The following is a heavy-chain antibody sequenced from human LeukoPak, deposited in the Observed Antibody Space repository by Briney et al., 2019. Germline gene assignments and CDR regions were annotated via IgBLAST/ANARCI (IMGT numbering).Heavy chain of an antibody. J-gene: IGHJ4*02. Sequence: ASVKVSCKASGYTFTNYDINWVRQATGQGLEWMGWMNPNSSNTGYAQKFQGRVTMTRNTSISTAYMELSSLRSEDTAVYYCARGVGATQASYDYWGQGTLVTVSS. V-gene: IGHV1-8*01. D-gene: IGHD1-26*01. CDR2: MNPNSSNT. CDR1: GYTFTNYD. CDR3: ARGVGATQASYDY.